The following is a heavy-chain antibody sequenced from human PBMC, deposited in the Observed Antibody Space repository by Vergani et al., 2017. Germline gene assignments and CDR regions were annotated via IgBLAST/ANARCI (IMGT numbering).Heavy chain of an antibody. CDR1: GGSFSSDNVY. CDR3: ARVMYRDEASTGYRLEGMDI. Sequence: QVQLQESGPGLVTPSQTLSLTCSVSGGSFSSDNVYWTWIRQPAGKGLEWIGRIYTTGSTNYNPSLNSRVTMSVDTSKNQFSLKLRSVTAADTAVYFCARVMYRDEASTGYRLEGMDIWGQGTTVTISS. CDR2: IYTTGST. J-gene: IGHJ6*02. D-gene: IGHD3-9*01. V-gene: IGHV4-61*02.